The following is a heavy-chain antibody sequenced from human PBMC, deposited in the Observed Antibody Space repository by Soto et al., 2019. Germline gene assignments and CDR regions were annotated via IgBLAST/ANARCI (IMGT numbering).Heavy chain of an antibody. D-gene: IGHD5-12*01. CDR1: GYTFTRFA. CDR2: INGGSGNT. CDR3: AREGDDSGYDYGLDY. Sequence: QVQLVQSGAEVRKAGASVKVSCKASGYTFTRFAIHWVRQAPGQRLEWMGWINGGSGNTKYSQRFQGRVTITRDTSASTVYMEVSSLRSEDTAVYYCAREGDDSGYDYGLDYWGQGTLVTVSS. J-gene: IGHJ4*02. V-gene: IGHV1-3*01.